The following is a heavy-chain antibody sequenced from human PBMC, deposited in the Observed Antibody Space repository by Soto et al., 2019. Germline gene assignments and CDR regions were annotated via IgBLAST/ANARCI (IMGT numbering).Heavy chain of an antibody. D-gene: IGHD3-10*01. CDR1: GFTFNSHT. J-gene: IGHJ4*02. Sequence: ESVGDLVQPGGSLRLSCAASGFTFNSHTMNWVRQAPGKGLEWLSYISDSSATIYYADSVKGRFTVSRDNAKNSPHLQMNSLRVEDTAVYYCAKDFGTYWGQGTLVTVSS. CDR2: ISDSSATI. V-gene: IGHV3-48*01. CDR3: AKDFGTY.